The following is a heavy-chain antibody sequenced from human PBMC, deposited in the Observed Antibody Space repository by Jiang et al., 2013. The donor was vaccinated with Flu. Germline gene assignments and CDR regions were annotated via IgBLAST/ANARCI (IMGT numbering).Heavy chain of an antibody. J-gene: IGHJ3*02. CDR3: ATGRDGYNWQVAFHI. Sequence: YYVHWVRQAPGQGLEWMGVINPSGGSTSYAQTFQGRVTMTRDTSTSTVYMELSSLRSEDTAVYYCATGRDGYNWQVAFHIWGQGTMVTVSS. D-gene: IGHD5-24*01. CDR1: YY. V-gene: IGHV1-46*01. CDR2: INPSGGST.